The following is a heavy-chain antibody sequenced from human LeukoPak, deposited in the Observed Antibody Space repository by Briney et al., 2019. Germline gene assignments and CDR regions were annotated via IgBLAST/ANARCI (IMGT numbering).Heavy chain of an antibody. CDR3: ASWGSSAFDY. CDR2: IYYSGST. Sequence: SETLSLTCTVYGGSISSYYWSWIRQPPGKGLEWIGYIYYSGSTNYNPSLKSRVAISVDTSKNQFSLKLSSVTAADTAVYYCASWGSSAFDYWGQGTLVTVSS. CDR1: GGSISSYY. D-gene: IGHD3-16*01. V-gene: IGHV4-59*01. J-gene: IGHJ4*02.